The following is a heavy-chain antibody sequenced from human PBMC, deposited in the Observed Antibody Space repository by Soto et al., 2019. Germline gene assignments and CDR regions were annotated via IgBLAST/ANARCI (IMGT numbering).Heavy chain of an antibody. CDR1: GGSISSSNW. D-gene: IGHD3-10*01. Sequence: SETLSLTCAVSGGSISSSNWWSWVRQPPGKGLEWIGEIYHSGSTNYNPSLKSRVTISVDKSKNQFSLKLSSVTAADTAVYYCARDYGSSKDRSYYYYYGMDVWGQGTTVTVSS. V-gene: IGHV4-4*02. J-gene: IGHJ6*02. CDR2: IYHSGST. CDR3: ARDYGSSKDRSYYYYYGMDV.